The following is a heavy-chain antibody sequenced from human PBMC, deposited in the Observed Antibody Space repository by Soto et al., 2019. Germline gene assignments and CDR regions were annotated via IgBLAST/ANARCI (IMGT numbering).Heavy chain of an antibody. Sequence: ASVKVSCKASGYTFTSYAIHWVRQAPGQRLECMGWINAGNGNTKYSQKFQGRVTITRDTSASTAYMELSSLTSEDTAVYYCARDLGYSSPDYWGQGTLVTVSS. CDR2: INAGNGNT. V-gene: IGHV1-3*01. J-gene: IGHJ4*02. CDR1: GYTFTSYA. CDR3: ARDLGYSSPDY. D-gene: IGHD5-18*01.